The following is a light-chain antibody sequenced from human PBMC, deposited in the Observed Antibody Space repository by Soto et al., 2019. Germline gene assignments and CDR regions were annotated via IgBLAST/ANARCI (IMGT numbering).Light chain of an antibody. J-gene: IGKJ1*01. CDR3: QQYSSLWT. Sequence: IVLTQSPGTLSLSPGERATLSCRASQRVSANYLAWYQHKPGQAPRLLIYDASRRATGTPDRFSGSGSGTDFTLSISRLEPEDFAVYYCQQYSSLWTFGQGTKVDIK. CDR1: QRVSANY. CDR2: DAS. V-gene: IGKV3-20*01.